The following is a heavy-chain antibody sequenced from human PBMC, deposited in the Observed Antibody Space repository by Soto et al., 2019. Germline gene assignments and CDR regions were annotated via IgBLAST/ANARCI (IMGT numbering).Heavy chain of an antibody. D-gene: IGHD2-2*01. CDR3: ARDRRASCYCWFEP. CDR1: GYTFTSYA. CDR2: INAGNGNT. J-gene: IGHJ5*02. V-gene: IGHV1-3*01. Sequence: ASVKVSCKASGYTFTSYAMHWVRQAPGQRLEWMGWINAGNGNTKYSQKFQGRVTITRDTSASTAYMELSSLRSEDTAVYYCARDRRASCYCWFEPWGQGTLVTVSS.